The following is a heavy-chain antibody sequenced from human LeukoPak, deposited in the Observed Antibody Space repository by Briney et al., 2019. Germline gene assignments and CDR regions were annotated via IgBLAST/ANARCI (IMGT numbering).Heavy chain of an antibody. V-gene: IGHV4-4*02. D-gene: IGHD2-15*01. J-gene: IGHJ5*02. CDR3: AREPTGYCSGGSCYSGWFDP. Sequence: SETLSLTCAVSGGSISSSDWWSWVRQPPGKGLEWIGEINHSGSTNYNPSLKSRVTISVDTSKNQFSLKLSSVTAADTAVYYCAREPTGYCSGGSCYSGWFDPWGQGTLVTVSS. CDR1: GGSISSSDW. CDR2: INHSGST.